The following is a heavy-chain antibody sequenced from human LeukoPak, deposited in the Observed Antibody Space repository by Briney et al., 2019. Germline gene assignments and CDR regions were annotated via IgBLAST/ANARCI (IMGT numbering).Heavy chain of an antibody. V-gene: IGHV3-74*01. Sequence: GGSLRLSCAASGFTFSFNSMHWVRQGPGKGLVWVSRIKRDGSGTTHADSVKGRVTISRDNAKNTLYLQMNRLRAEDMAVYYCARADYYDSXGALDXGXXTLXXVSS. CDR1: GFTFSFNS. D-gene: IGHD3-22*01. J-gene: IGHJ4*01. CDR2: IKRDGSGT. CDR3: ARADYYDSXGALD.